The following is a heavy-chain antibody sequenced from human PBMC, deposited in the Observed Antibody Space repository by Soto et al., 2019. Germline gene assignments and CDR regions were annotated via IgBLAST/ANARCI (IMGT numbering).Heavy chain of an antibody. V-gene: IGHV1-3*01. Sequence: QVQLVQSGAEVKKPGASVKVSCKASGYTFTSYAMHWVRQAPGQRLEWMGWLNAGNGNTKYSQKFQGRVTITRDTSASSAYMELSSLRSEDTAVYYCVNYYGMDVWGQGTTVTVSS. CDR3: VNYYGMDV. J-gene: IGHJ6*02. CDR2: LNAGNGNT. CDR1: GYTFTSYA.